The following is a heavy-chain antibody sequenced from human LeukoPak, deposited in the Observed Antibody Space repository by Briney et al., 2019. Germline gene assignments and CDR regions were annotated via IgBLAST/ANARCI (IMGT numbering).Heavy chain of an antibody. V-gene: IGHV3-23*01. Sequence: GGSLRLSCAASGFTFSSYAMSWVRQAPGKGLEWVSLISGDGGTTYYAISVRGRFTISRDNSENTLYLQMNGLRAEDTAVYHCARGLNVNWFDPWGQGTLVIVSS. J-gene: IGHJ5*02. D-gene: IGHD3-10*01. CDR3: ARGLNVNWFDP. CDR1: GFTFSSYA. CDR2: ISGDGGTT.